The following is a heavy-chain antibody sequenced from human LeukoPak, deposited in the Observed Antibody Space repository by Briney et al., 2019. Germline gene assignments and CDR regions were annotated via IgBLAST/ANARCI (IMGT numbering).Heavy chain of an antibody. J-gene: IGHJ5*02. CDR1: DGSISSYY. Sequence: SETLSLTCTVSDGSISSYYWSWIRQPPGKGLEWIGYVFYGGSTDSNPSLKSRVTISLDTSKNQFSLKLRSVTAADTATYYCASTVGWLQFGLAIYHWGQGTLVTVSS. CDR3: ASTVGWLQFGLAIYH. CDR2: VFYGGST. V-gene: IGHV4-59*01. D-gene: IGHD5-24*01.